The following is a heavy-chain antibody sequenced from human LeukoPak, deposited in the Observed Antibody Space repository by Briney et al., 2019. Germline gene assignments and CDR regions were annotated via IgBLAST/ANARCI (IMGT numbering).Heavy chain of an antibody. CDR2: ISGSGGTT. D-gene: IGHD1-7*01. V-gene: IGHV3-23*01. CDR1: GFTFSDYA. J-gene: IGHJ4*02. CDR3: AEGRAGTVMVEY. Sequence: PGGSLRLSCAASGFTFSDYAMNWVRQAPGKGLEWVSTISGSGGTTYYADSVKGRFTISRDNSKNTLSLQMSSLRADDTAVYYCAEGRAGTVMVEYWGQGTLVTVSP.